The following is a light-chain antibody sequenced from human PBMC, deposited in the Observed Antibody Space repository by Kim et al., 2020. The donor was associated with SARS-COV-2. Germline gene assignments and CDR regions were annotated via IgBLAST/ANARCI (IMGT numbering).Light chain of an antibody. V-gene: IGLV10-54*04. Sequence: QTATVTCTGSNNRVGNQGPAWIPHNQRHPPKLLSYRNNNRPSGISERFSASRSGDTASLTITGLQPEDETDYYCSAWDSSLNAWVFGGGTQLTVL. J-gene: IGLJ3*02. CDR3: SAWDSSLNAWV. CDR1: NNRVGNQG. CDR2: RNN.